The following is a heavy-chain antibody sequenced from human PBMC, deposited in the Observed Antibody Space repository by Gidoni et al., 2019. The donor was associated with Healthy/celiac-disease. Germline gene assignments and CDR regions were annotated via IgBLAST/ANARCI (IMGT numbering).Heavy chain of an antibody. V-gene: IGHV4-39*07. CDR3: ARVSVAIAVAGADYWYFDL. Sequence: QLQLQESGPGLVKPSETLSLTCTVSGGSISSSSYYWGWIRQPPGKGLEWIGSIYYSGSTYYNPSLKSRVTISVDTSKNQFSLKLSSVTAADTAVYYCARVSVAIAVAGADYWYFDLWGRGTLVTVSS. CDR1: GGSISSSSYY. J-gene: IGHJ2*01. D-gene: IGHD6-19*01. CDR2: IYYSGST.